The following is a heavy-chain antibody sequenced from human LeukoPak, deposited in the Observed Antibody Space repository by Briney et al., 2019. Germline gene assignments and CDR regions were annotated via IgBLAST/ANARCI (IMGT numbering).Heavy chain of an antibody. CDR3: ARDQDYYDSSGYSD. J-gene: IGHJ4*02. Sequence: SVTVSCKASGGTFSSYAISWVRQAPGQGLEWMGGIIPIFGTANYAQKFQGRVTITADESTSTAYMELSSLRSEDTAVYYCARDQDYYDSSGYSDWGQGTLVTVSS. V-gene: IGHV1-69*13. D-gene: IGHD3-22*01. CDR2: IIPIFGTA. CDR1: GGTFSSYA.